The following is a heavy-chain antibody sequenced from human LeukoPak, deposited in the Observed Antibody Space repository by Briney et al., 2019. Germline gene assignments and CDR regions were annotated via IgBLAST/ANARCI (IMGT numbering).Heavy chain of an antibody. D-gene: IGHD2-15*01. Sequence: PGGSLRLSCAASGFTFSSYAMSWVRQAPGKGLEWVSSISSSSSYIYYADSVKGRFTISRDNAKNSLYLQMNSLRAEDTAVYYCARDYVVVVVTEAFDIWGQGTMVTVSS. J-gene: IGHJ3*02. CDR2: ISSSSSYI. CDR1: GFTFSSYA. V-gene: IGHV3-21*01. CDR3: ARDYVVVVVTEAFDI.